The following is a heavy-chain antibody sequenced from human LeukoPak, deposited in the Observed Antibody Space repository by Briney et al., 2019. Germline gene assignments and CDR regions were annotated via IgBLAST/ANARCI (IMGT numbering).Heavy chain of an antibody. CDR1: GGSISSYY. CDR2: IYFSGST. Sequence: SETLSLTCTVSGGSISSYYRSWIRQPPGKGLEWIGYIYFSGSTNYNPSLKSRVTILVDTSKNQFSLKLSSVTAADTAVYYCARWVGVTSYFDYWGQGTLVTVSS. J-gene: IGHJ4*02. CDR3: ARWVGVTSYFDY. D-gene: IGHD1-26*01. V-gene: IGHV4-59*01.